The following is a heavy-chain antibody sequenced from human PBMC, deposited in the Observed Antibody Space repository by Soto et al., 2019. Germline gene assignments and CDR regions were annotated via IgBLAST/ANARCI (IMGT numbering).Heavy chain of an antibody. CDR1: GGSVSSGSYY. J-gene: IGHJ6*02. V-gene: IGHV4-61*01. D-gene: IGHD1-26*01. CDR2: IYYTGNT. CDR3: ATDFLLPVALGRCYYYGMEV. Sequence: SETLSLTCTVSGGSVSSGSYYWSWIRQPPGKGLEWIGYIYYTGNTNCSPSLKSRVTISVDTSRNQFSLKLSSVTAADTAIYYCATDFLLPVALGRCYYYGMEVCGQ.